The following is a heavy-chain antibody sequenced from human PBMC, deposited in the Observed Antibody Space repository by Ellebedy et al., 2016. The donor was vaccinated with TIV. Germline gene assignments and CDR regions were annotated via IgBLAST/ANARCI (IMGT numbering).Heavy chain of an antibody. D-gene: IGHD5-24*01. CDR1: GFTFSSYA. J-gene: IGHJ4*02. CDR3: AKDEMATITTAYFDY. V-gene: IGHV3-23*01. CDR2: ISGSGGST. Sequence: GESLKISXAASGFTFSSYAMSWVRQAPGKGLEWVSAISGSGGSTYYADSVKGRFTISRDNSKNTLYLQMNSLRAEDTAVYYCAKDEMATITTAYFDYWGQGTLVTVSS.